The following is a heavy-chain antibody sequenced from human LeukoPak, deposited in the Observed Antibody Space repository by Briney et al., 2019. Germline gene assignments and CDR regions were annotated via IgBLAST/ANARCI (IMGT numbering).Heavy chain of an antibody. CDR3: AKAQYYYDSSGPPGDY. D-gene: IGHD3-22*01. J-gene: IGHJ4*02. Sequence: GGSPRLSCAASGFTFSSYAMSWVRQAPGKGLEWVSAISGSGGSTYYADSVKGRFTISRDNSKNTLYLQMNSLRAEDTAVYYCAKAQYYYDSSGPPGDYWGQGTLVTVSS. CDR2: ISGSGGST. V-gene: IGHV3-23*01. CDR1: GFTFSSYA.